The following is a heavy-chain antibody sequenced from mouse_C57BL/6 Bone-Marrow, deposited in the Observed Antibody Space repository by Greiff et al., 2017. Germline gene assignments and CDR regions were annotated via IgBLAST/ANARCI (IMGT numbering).Heavy chain of an antibody. CDR2: ISDGGSYT. Sequence: EVQLQESGGGLVKPGGSLKLSCAASGFTFSSYAMSWVRQTPEKRLEWVATISDGGSYTYYPDNVKGRFTISRDNAKNNLYLQMSHLKSEDTAMYYCARERDYWGQGTTLTVSS. CDR3: ARERDY. V-gene: IGHV5-4*01. CDR1: GFTFSSYA. J-gene: IGHJ2*01.